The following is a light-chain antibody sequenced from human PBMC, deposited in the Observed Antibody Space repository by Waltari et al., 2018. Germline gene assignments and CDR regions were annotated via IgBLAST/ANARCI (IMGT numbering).Light chain of an antibody. Sequence: EIVLTQSPGTLSLSPGERANLSCRASQSVTRTLAWYQQKPGQVPRPLIYGSSNRATGIPXXFSGSGSGTDFSLTISRLEPEDFAVYYCQHYLRLPATFGQGTKVEIK. J-gene: IGKJ1*01. CDR1: QSVTRT. CDR3: QHYLRLPAT. V-gene: IGKV3-20*01. CDR2: GSS.